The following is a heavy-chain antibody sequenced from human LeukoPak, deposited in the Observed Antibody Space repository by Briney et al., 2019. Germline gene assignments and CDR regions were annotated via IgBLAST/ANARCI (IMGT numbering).Heavy chain of an antibody. Sequence: SETLSLTCAVYGGSFSGYYWSWIRQPPGKGLEWIGEINHSGSTNYNPSLKSRVTISVDTSKNHFSLKLSSVTAADTAVYYCARDRSNWNYRSNWFDPWGRGTLVTVSS. J-gene: IGHJ5*02. CDR2: INHSGST. CDR3: ARDRSNWNYRSNWFDP. V-gene: IGHV4-34*01. CDR1: GGSFSGYY. D-gene: IGHD1-7*01.